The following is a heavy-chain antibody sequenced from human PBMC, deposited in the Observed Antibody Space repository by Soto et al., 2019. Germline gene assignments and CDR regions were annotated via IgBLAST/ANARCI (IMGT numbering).Heavy chain of an antibody. CDR2: FRSGGDDDTT. CDR3: AKKVNSGSGSQFFDY. V-gene: IGHV3-23*01. J-gene: IGHJ4*02. D-gene: IGHD3-10*01. Sequence: GGSLRLSCAASGFTFSSYSMSWVRQAPGKGLEWVSGFRSGGDDDTTYYADSVRGRFTISRDNSKNTLFLQMNSLRAEETAIYYCAKKVNSGSGSQFFDYWGQGTLVTGSS. CDR1: GFTFSSYS.